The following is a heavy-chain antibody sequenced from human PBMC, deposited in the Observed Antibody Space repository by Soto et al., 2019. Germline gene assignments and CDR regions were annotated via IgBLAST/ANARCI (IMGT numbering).Heavy chain of an antibody. CDR2: IVVGSGNT. V-gene: IGHV1-58*02. J-gene: IGHJ6*03. D-gene: IGHD3-10*01. Sequence: ASVKVSCKASGFTFTSSAMQWVRQARGQRLEWIGWIVVGSGNTNYAQKFQERVTITRDMSTSTAYMELSSLRSEDTAVYYCAASGEYLYYYMDVWGKGTTVTVSS. CDR1: GFTFTSSA. CDR3: AASGEYLYYYMDV.